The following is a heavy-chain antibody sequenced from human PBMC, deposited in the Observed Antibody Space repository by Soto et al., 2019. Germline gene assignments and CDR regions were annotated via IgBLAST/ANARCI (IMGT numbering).Heavy chain of an antibody. Sequence: QVQLVQSGGEVKKPGSSVKVSWKASGGTFNRYAISWVPQAPGQGPGWMGGIIPIFGTANYAQKFQGRVTITADKSTSTAYMELSSLRSEDTAVYYCASSSGSYYARLDYWGQGTLVTVSS. CDR2: IIPIFGTA. D-gene: IGHD1-26*01. CDR1: GGTFNRYA. J-gene: IGHJ4*02. V-gene: IGHV1-69*06. CDR3: ASSSGSYYARLDY.